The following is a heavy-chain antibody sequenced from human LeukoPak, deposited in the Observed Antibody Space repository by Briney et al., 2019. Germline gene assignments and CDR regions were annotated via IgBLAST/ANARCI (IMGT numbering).Heavy chain of an antibody. CDR1: GFTFDDYA. V-gene: IGHV3-9*01. Sequence: PGRSLRLSCAASGFTFDDYAMYWVRQAPGKGLEWVSGISWNSGRIGYVDSVKGRFTISRDNAKNSLYLQMNSLRAEDTALYYCARDRRDGSDSYFFDYWGQGTLVTVSS. CDR2: ISWNSGRI. J-gene: IGHJ4*02. D-gene: IGHD5-24*01. CDR3: ARDRRDGSDSYFFDY.